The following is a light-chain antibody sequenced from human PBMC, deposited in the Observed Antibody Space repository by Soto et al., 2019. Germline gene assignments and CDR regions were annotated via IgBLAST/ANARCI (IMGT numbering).Light chain of an antibody. CDR3: QQSYSTPRT. J-gene: IGKJ1*01. Sequence: DIVLTQSPLSLPVTPGEPASFSCRSSQSLLHRNGYNYLDWYLQKPGQSPQFLISAASSLQSGVPSRFSGSGSGTDFTLTISSLQPEDFATYYCQQSYSTPRTFGKGTKVDIK. CDR1: QSLLHRNGYNY. CDR2: AAS. V-gene: IGKV2-28*01.